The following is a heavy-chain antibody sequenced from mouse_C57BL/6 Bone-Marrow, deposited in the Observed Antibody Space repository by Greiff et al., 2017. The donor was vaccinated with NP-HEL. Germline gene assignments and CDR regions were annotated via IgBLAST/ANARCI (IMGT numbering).Heavy chain of an antibody. CDR1: GYSFTGGYF. CDR2: ISYDGSN. Sequence: EVQLLQSGPGLVKPSQSLSLTCSVSGYSFTGGYFWYCIRPPQGNKLEWMGYISYDGSNNYNPSLKNRISITRDTSKNQFFLKLNTVTTEDTATYYCARWGAWDYWGQGTTLTVSS. CDR3: ARWGAWDY. J-gene: IGHJ2*01. D-gene: IGHD3-1*01. V-gene: IGHV3-6*01.